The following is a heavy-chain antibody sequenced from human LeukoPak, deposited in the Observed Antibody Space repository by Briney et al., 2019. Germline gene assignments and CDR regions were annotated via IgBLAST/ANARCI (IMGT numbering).Heavy chain of an antibody. D-gene: IGHD2-21*01. V-gene: IGHV4-59*03. CDR2: ISDSGST. CDR3: AEIFREAVIANWLDP. CDR1: DASINGYH. J-gene: IGHJ5*02. Sequence: SEILSPTSAVSDASINGYHWGWIRQPPGKGLEWIGYISDSGSTNYNPSLKSLVTISVDTSNTEFSLRLTSLTAADTAVYYCAEIFREAVIANWLDPWGQGTLVTVSS.